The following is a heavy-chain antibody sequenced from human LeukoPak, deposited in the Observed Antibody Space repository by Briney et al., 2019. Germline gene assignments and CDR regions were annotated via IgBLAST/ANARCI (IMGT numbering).Heavy chain of an antibody. CDR1: GYTSTSYG. D-gene: IGHD2-2*01. CDR2: ISAYNGNT. V-gene: IGHV1-18*01. J-gene: IGHJ4*02. CDR3: ARDLLPYCSSTSCYAFDY. Sequence: ASVKVSCKASGYTSTSYGISWVRQAPGQGLEWMGWISAYNGNTNYAQKLQGRVTMTTDTSTSTAYMELRSLRSDDTAVYYCARDLLPYCSSTSCYAFDYWGQGTLVTVSS.